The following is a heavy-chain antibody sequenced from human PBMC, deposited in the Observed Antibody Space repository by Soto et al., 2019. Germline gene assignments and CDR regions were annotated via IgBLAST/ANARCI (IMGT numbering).Heavy chain of an antibody. J-gene: IGHJ6*02. CDR3: ARDLIVVVPAAMLPPEGTWLNGMDA. V-gene: IGHV3-30-3*01. CDR2: ISYDGSNK. CDR1: GFTFSSYA. D-gene: IGHD2-2*01. Sequence: PGGSLRLSCAASGFTFSSYAMHWVRQAPGKGLEWVAVISYDGSNKYYADSVKGRFTISRDNSKNTLYLQMNSLRAEDTAVYYCARDLIVVVPAAMLPPEGTWLNGMDARAQGATVPVSS.